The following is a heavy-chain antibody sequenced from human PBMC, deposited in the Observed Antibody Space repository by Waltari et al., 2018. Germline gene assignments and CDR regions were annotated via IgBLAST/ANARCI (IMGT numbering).Heavy chain of an antibody. V-gene: IGHV1-46*01. CDR1: GYTFTSYY. J-gene: IGHJ6*02. Sequence: CKASGYTFTSYYMHWVRQAPGQGLEWMGIINPSGGSTSYAQKFQGRVTMTRDTSTSTVYMELSSLRSEDTAVYYCARGSGSYSGNYYYYYGMDVWGQGTTVTVSS. D-gene: IGHD1-26*01. CDR3: ARGSGSYSGNYYYYYGMDV. CDR2: INPSGGST.